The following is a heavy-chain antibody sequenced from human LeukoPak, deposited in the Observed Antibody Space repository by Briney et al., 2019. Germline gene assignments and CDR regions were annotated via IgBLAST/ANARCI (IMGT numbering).Heavy chain of an antibody. V-gene: IGHV3-30*18. CDR1: GFTFSSYG. CDR3: AKGSPAAGFDY. CDR2: ISYDGSNK. Sequence: TGGSLRLSCAASGFTFSSYGMHWVRQAPGKGLEWVAVISYDGSNKYYADSVKGQFTISRDNSKNTLYLQMNSLRAEDTAVYYCAKGSPAAGFDYWGQGTLVTVSS. D-gene: IGHD6-13*01. J-gene: IGHJ4*02.